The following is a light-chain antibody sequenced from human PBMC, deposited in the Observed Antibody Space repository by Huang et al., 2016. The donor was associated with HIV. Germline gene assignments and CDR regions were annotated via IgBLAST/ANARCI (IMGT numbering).Light chain of an antibody. J-gene: IGKJ1*01. CDR1: QSVSSTY. CDR3: QQYGSSPTA. V-gene: IGKV3-20*01. Sequence: EIVLTQSPGTLSLSPGERATLSCRASQSVSSTYLAWYQQKPGQAHRLLIYGASSRATGIPDRFSGSGSGTDFTLTISRLEPEDFAVYYCQQYGSSPTAFGQGTKVEIK. CDR2: GAS.